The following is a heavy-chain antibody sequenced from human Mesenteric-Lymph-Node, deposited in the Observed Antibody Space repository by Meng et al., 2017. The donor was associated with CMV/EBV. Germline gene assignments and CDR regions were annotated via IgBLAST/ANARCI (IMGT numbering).Heavy chain of an antibody. D-gene: IGHD6-13*01. CDR2: IKQDVSEK. J-gene: IGHJ4*02. CDR1: GFTFSSYW. Sequence: GESLKISCAASGFTFSSYWMSCVRQAPGKGLEWVANIKQDVSEKYYVDSVKGRFTISRENAKNSLYLKMNSLRAEDTAVYYCARGSSWTYFDYWGQGTLVTVSS. CDR3: ARGSSWTYFDY. V-gene: IGHV3-7*01.